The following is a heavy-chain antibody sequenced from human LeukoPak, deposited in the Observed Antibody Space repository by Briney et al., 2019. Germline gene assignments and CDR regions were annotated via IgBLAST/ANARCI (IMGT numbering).Heavy chain of an antibody. CDR2: IYYSGST. J-gene: IGHJ3*02. CDR1: GGSISSSSYY. Sequence: SETLSLTCIVSGGSISSSSYYWGWIRQPPGKGLEWIGSIYYSGSTYYNPSLKSRATISVDTSKNQFSLKLRSVTAADTAVYYCARRGLLWFGELRGDAFDIWGQGTMVTVSS. V-gene: IGHV4-39*01. D-gene: IGHD3-10*01. CDR3: ARRGLLWFGELRGDAFDI.